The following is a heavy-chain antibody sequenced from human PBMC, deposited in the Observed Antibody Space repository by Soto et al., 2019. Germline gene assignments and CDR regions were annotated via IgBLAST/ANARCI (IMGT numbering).Heavy chain of an antibody. D-gene: IGHD3-10*01. CDR2: IYSGGYT. V-gene: IGHV3-53*01. Sequence: VQLVESGGGLIQPGGSLRLSCAVSGFTVSNNYMSWVRQAPGKGLEGVSVIYSGGYTAYGDSVKGRFTISRDNSKNPLYLQMKRRGAHHPAVFSWATHPGGGGYWGQGTLVTVSS. J-gene: IGHJ4*02. CDR1: GFTVSNNY. CDR3: ATHPGGGGY.